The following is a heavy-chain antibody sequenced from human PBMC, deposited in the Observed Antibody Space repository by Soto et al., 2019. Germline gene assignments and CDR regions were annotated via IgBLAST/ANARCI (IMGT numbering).Heavy chain of an antibody. CDR3: ARGQAIVSYYYGMDV. CDR1: GYTFTGYY. CDR2: INPNSGGT. Sequence: ASVKVSCKASGYTFTGYYMHWVRQAPGQGLEWMGWINPNSGGTNYAQKFQGWVTMTRDTSISTAYMELSRLRSDDTAVYYCARGQAIVSYYYGMDVWGQGTTVTVS. J-gene: IGHJ6*02. D-gene: IGHD2-15*01. V-gene: IGHV1-2*04.